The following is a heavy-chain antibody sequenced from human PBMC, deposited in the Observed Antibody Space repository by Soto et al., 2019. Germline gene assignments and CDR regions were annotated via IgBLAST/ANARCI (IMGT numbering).Heavy chain of an antibody. J-gene: IGHJ4*02. CDR1: GGSISSGGYY. Sequence: LSLTCTVSGGSISSGGYYWSWIRQAPGKGLEWVSYISSGSRYTTYADSVKGRFTISRDNAKNSLYLQMNSLRAEDTAVYYCARGGDILTGYYTLDYWGQGTLVTVS. CDR2: ISSGSRYT. V-gene: IGHV3-11*05. D-gene: IGHD3-9*01. CDR3: ARGGDILTGYYTLDY.